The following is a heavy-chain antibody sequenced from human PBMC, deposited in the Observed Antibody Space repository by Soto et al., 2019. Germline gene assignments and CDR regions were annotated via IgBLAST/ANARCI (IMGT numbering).Heavy chain of an antibody. CDR2: IGSTSDDT. J-gene: IGHJ4*02. V-gene: IGHV3-48*02. CDR1: GFSFSDYP. CDR3: ARDHQWAFEL. D-gene: IGHD1-26*01. Sequence: GGSRRLSCAASGFSFSDYPMNWVRQAPGKGLEWLSNIGSTSDDTYYSASLQGRFTISXXXAXXSXXLXXNXXRDEDTAVYYCARDHQWAFELWGQGVLVTVSS.